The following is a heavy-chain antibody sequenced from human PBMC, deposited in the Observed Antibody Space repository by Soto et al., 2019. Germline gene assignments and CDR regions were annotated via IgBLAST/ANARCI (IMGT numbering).Heavy chain of an antibody. CDR3: ARASPRGYLDAFGI. J-gene: IGHJ3*02. V-gene: IGHV4-59*08. CDR2: IYNSGST. D-gene: IGHD6-25*01. Sequence: PSETLSLTCTVSGDSISTYYWNWIRQPPGKGLEWIGYIYNSGSTSYTPSLKSRVTFSVDTSKNQFSLKLNSLTAADTAVYYCARASPRGYLDAFGIWGRGTMVTVSS. CDR1: GDSISTYY.